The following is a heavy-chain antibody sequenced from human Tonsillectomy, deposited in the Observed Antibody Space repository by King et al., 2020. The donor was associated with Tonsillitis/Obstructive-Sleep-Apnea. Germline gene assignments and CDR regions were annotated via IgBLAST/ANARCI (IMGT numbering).Heavy chain of an antibody. CDR1: GGSFSGYY. D-gene: IGHD3-22*01. CDR3: ASTGGTLYYYDSSAPELAFDP. J-gene: IGHJ5*02. Sequence: VQLQQWGAGLLKPSETLSLTCAVYGGSFSGYYWSWIRQPPGKGLEWIGEINHSGSTNYNPSLKSRVTISVDTSKNQFSLKLSSVTAADTAVYYCASTGGTLYYYDSSAPELAFDPWGQGTLVTVSS. CDR2: INHSGST. V-gene: IGHV4-34*01.